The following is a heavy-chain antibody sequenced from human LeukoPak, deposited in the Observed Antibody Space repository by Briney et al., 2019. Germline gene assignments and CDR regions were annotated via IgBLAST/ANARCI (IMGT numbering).Heavy chain of an antibody. CDR2: INHSGST. V-gene: IGHV4-34*01. Sequence: SETLSLTCAVYGGSFSGYYWSWIRQPPGKGLEWIGEINHSGSTNYNPSLKSRVTISVDTSKNQFSLKLSSVTAADTAVYYCARARGYSYIPHDAFDIWGQGTMVTVSS. CDR3: ARARGYSYIPHDAFDI. J-gene: IGHJ3*02. D-gene: IGHD5-18*01. CDR1: GGSFSGYY.